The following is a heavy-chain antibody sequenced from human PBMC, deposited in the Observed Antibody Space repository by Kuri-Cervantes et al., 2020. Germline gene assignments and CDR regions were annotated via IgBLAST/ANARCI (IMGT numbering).Heavy chain of an antibody. D-gene: IGHD5-12*01. CDR2: IYYSGGT. Sequence: SETLSLTCTVSGGSISSGDYYWSWIRQPPGKGLEWIGYIYYSGGTYYNPSLKSRVTISVDTSKNQFSLKVSSVTAADTAVYYCAREGYSGYVPFEYWGQGTLVTVSS. V-gene: IGHV4-30-4*08. CDR1: GGSISSGDYY. CDR3: AREGYSGYVPFEY. J-gene: IGHJ4*02.